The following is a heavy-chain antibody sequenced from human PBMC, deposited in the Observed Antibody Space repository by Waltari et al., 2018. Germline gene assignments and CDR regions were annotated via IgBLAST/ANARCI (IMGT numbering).Heavy chain of an antibody. J-gene: IGHJ3*01. V-gene: IGHV4-39*01. CDR2: VSYRGTT. Sequence: QLQLQESGPRLVRPSETLSLICRVSGVSITSNRHYWAWIRQSPGQGLEWIGTVSYRGTTYTSPSLKSRVSVSRDTSKNQVSLILGSVTAADMAVYYCATYIGASVGTAAFDVWGQGTMVTVSS. CDR1: GVSITSNRHY. D-gene: IGHD5-12*01. CDR3: ATYIGASVGTAAFDV.